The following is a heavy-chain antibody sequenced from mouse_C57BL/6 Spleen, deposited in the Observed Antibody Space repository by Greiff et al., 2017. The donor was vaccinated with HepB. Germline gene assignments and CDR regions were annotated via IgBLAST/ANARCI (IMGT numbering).Heavy chain of an antibody. Sequence: QVQLQQSGAELARPGASVKMSCKASGYTFTSYTMHWVKQRPGQGLEWIGYINPSSGYTKYNQKFKDKATLTADKSSSTAYMQLSSLTSEDSAVYYCASSSNWDYAMDYWGQGTSVTVSS. V-gene: IGHV1-4*01. J-gene: IGHJ4*01. CDR1: GYTFTSYT. CDR2: INPSSGYT. D-gene: IGHD4-1*01. CDR3: ASSSNWDYAMDY.